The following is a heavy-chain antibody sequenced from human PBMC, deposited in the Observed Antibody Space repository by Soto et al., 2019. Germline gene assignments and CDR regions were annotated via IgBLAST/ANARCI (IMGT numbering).Heavy chain of an antibody. Sequence: EVPLLESGGGLVQPGGSLRLSCAASGFTLSSYAMRWVRQAPVKGLEWVSAISGSGGSTYYADSVKGRFTISRDNSKNTLYLQMNSLRAEDTAVYYCARRGSGSYYDYWGQGTLVTVSS. V-gene: IGHV3-23*01. CDR2: ISGSGGST. CDR1: GFTLSSYA. J-gene: IGHJ4*02. CDR3: ARRGSGSYYDY. D-gene: IGHD1-26*01.